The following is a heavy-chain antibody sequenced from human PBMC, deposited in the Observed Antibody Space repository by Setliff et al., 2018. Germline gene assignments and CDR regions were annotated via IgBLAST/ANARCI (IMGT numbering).Heavy chain of an antibody. J-gene: IGHJ4*02. CDR3: ARDPVPPWLPLDY. CDR1: GFTFSSYA. Sequence: GWSLRLSCAASGFTFSSYAMSWVRQAPGKGLEWVSAISSSGSTIYYADSVKGRFTISRDNAKNSLYLQMNSLRAEDTAVYYCARDPVPPWLPLDYWGQGTLVTVSS. CDR2: ISSSGSTI. V-gene: IGHV3-48*03. D-gene: IGHD5-12*01.